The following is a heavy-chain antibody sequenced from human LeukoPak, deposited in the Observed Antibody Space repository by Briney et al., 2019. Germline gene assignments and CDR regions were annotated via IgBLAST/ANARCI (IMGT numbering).Heavy chain of an antibody. CDR1: GYTFTSYD. CDR3: ARAPGSGSPGDYYGMDV. J-gene: IGHJ6*02. D-gene: IGHD1-26*01. CDR2: MNPISGNT. Sequence: ASVKVSCKASGYTFTSYDINWVRQATGQGLEWMGWMNPISGNTGYAQKFQGRVTMTRNTSISTAYMELSSLRSEDTAVYYCARAPGSGSPGDYYGMDVWGQGTTVTVSS. V-gene: IGHV1-8*01.